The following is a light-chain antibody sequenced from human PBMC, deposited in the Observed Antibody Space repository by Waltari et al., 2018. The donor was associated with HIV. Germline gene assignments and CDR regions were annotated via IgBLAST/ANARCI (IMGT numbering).Light chain of an antibody. V-gene: IGLV3-1*01. Sequence: ELTQPPSVSVPSGQTASIPCSGEKLADKFPCWYQKKPGQPPILLVYQGSRRPSGIPARFSASTSANTATVTVRGAQPLDEAEYFCQAWDADHAVFGGGTTLTVL. CDR2: QGS. CDR1: KLADKF. CDR3: QAWDADHAV. J-gene: IGLJ2*01.